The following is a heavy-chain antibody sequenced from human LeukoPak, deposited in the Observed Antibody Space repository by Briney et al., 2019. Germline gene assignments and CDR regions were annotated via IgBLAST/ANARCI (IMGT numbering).Heavy chain of an antibody. CDR2: INSDGSST. D-gene: IGHD3-22*01. CDR1: GFTFSSYW. V-gene: IGHV3-74*01. CDR3: ARAGYYYDSSGYQLSAFDY. J-gene: IGHJ4*02. Sequence: PGGSLRLSCAASGFTFSSYWMHWVRHAPGKGLVWVSRINSDGSSTSYADSVKGRFTISRDNAKNTLYLQMNSLRAEDTAVYYCARAGYYYDSSGYQLSAFDYWGQGTLVTVSS.